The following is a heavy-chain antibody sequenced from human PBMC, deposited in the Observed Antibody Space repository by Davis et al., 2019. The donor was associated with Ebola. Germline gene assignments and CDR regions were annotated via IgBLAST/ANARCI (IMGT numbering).Heavy chain of an antibody. D-gene: IGHD2-2*01. CDR3: ARVMRYCSSTSCYDYYYGMDV. V-gene: IGHV1-2*02. CDR1: GYTFTGYY. CDR2: INPNSGGT. J-gene: IGHJ6*02. Sequence: ASVKVSCKASGYTFTGYYMHWVRQAPGQGLEWMGWINPNSGGTNYAQKLQGRVTMTTDTSTSTAYMELRSLRSDDTAVYYCARVMRYCSSTSCYDYYYGMDVWGQGTTVTVSS.